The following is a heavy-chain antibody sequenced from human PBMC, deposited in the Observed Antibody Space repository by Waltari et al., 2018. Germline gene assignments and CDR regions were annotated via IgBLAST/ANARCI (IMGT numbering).Heavy chain of an antibody. J-gene: IGHJ6*03. D-gene: IGHD4-17*01. Sequence: EVQLVESGGGFLQPGGSLRLSCTASGFRFDTCAMRWFRQAPGKGLEWVSAISGSGGSTYYEDSVKGRFTISRDNSKNTLYLQMNNLSAEDTALYYCTKGATVTSATKYYYMDVWGKGTTVTVSS. CDR2: ISGSGGST. CDR1: GFRFDTCA. V-gene: IGHV3-23*04. CDR3: TKGATVTSATKYYYMDV.